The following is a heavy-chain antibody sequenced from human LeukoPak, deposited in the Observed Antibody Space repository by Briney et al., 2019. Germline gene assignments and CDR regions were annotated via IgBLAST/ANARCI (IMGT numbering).Heavy chain of an antibody. J-gene: IGHJ4*02. CDR2: ISDDGNDA. CDR1: GFVFSNYA. CDR3: GPIDS. Sequence: PGGFLRLSCTASGFVFSNYAIHWVRQAPGKGLEWVAVISDDGNDAYYAGSVEGRFNISRDNSKSTVFLQMNGLGAEDSAVYYCGPIDSWGQGTLVTVSS. V-gene: IGHV3-30-3*01.